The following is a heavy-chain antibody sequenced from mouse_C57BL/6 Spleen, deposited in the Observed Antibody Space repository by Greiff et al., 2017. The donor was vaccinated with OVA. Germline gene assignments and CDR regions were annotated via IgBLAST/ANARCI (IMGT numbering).Heavy chain of an antibody. CDR2: IRSKSNNYAT. J-gene: IGHJ1*03. V-gene: IGHV10-1*01. CDR1: GFSFNTYA. CDR3: VRPDGYYDWYFDV. D-gene: IGHD2-3*01. Sequence: EVQRVESGGGLVQPKGSLKLSCAASGFSFNTYAMNWVRQAPGKGLEWVARIRSKSNNYATYYADSVKDRFTISRDDSESMLYLQMNNLKTEDTAMYYCVRPDGYYDWYFDVWGTGTTVTVSS.